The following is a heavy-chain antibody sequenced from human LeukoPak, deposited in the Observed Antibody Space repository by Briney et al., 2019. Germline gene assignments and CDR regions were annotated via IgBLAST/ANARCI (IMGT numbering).Heavy chain of an antibody. V-gene: IGHV3-74*03. CDR3: ARGGDYYDSSGYFWRPAEIDY. CDR2: INSDGSTT. D-gene: IGHD3-22*01. CDR1: GFTFSSYW. J-gene: IGHJ4*02. Sequence: GGSLRLSCAASGFTFSSYWMHWVRQAPGKGLVWVSGINSDGSTTTYADSVKGRFTVSRDNAKNTLNLQMNSLRAEDTAMYYCARGGDYYDSSGYFWRPAEIDYWGQGTLVTVSS.